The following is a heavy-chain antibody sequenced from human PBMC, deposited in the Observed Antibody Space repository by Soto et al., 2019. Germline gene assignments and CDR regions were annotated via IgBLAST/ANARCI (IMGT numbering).Heavy chain of an antibody. Sequence: EVQLVESGGGLVQPGGSLRLSCEVSGLTFSSEEMNWVRQAPGKGLEWVAYIQNSGSPIHYADSLKGRFTTSRDNAKNSLYLQMSSLTAEDTAVYYCARGYHSGWHFGHWGQGALVTVSS. J-gene: IGHJ4*02. CDR1: GLTFSSEE. D-gene: IGHD6-19*01. V-gene: IGHV3-48*03. CDR3: ARGYHSGWHFGH. CDR2: IQNSGSPI.